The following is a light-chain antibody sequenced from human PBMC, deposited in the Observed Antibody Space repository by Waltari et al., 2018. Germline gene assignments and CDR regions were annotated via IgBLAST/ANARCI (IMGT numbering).Light chain of an antibody. Sequence: QSALTQPPSASGSPGQSVTISCTGTSSDVGGYHYVSWYQQNPGKAPKLMTYEVTKWPQGVPARFSGTESGNTASLAVSGLQAEDEADYYCSSYGGRANWVFGGGTKLTVL. V-gene: IGLV2-8*01. CDR1: SSDVGGYHY. CDR3: SSYGGRANWV. J-gene: IGLJ3*02. CDR2: EVT.